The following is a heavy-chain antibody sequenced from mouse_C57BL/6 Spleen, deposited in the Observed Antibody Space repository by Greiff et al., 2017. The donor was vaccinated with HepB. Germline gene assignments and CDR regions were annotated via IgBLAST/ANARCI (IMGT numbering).Heavy chain of an antibody. CDR1: GYTFTSYW. CDR3: AREDYYGSSSYYAMDY. Sequence: VQLQQSGAELVKPGASVKLSCKASGYTFTSYWMHWVKQRPGQGLEWIGMIHPNSGSTNYNEKFKSKATLTVDKSSSTAYMQLSSLTSEDSAVYYCAREDYYGSSSYYAMDYWGQGTSVTVSS. J-gene: IGHJ4*01. CDR2: IHPNSGST. V-gene: IGHV1-64*01. D-gene: IGHD1-1*01.